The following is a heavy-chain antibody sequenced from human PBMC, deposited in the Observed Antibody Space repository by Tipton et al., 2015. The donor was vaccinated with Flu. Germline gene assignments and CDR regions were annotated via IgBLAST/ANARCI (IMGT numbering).Heavy chain of an antibody. CDR3: ARDMAQGGVIMPAAERCDY. D-gene: IGHD3-16*01. J-gene: IGHJ4*02. CDR1: GYTFKTYG. Sequence: QLVQSGPEVKKPGASVKVSCKASGYTFKTYGISWVRQAPGQGLEWMGWISPYTDNTNYAQKFQGRVTMTTDTSTSTAYMEVRSLRSDDTAVYFCARDMAQGGVIMPAAERCDYGGRGTLVTVSS. V-gene: IGHV1-18*01. CDR2: ISPYTDNT.